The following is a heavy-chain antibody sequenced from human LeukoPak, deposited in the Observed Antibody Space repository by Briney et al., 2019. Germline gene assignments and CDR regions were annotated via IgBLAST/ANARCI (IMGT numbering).Heavy chain of an antibody. CDR3: AKDSNYDILTGSTAGLFDY. J-gene: IGHJ4*02. V-gene: IGHV3-9*01. Sequence: GRSLRLSCAASGFTFDDYAMHWVRQAPGKGLEWVSGISWNSGSIGYADSVKGRFTISRDNAKNSLYLQMNSLRAEDTALYHCAKDSNYDILTGSTAGLFDYWGQGTLVTVSS. CDR2: ISWNSGSI. CDR1: GFTFDDYA. D-gene: IGHD3-9*01.